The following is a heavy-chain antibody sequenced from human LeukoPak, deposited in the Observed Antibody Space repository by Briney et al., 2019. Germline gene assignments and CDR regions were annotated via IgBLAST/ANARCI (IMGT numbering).Heavy chain of an antibody. CDR3: ATRAFSSTTYGFGF. D-gene: IGHD3-16*01. J-gene: IGHJ4*02. CDR2: IRSDGSDK. CDR1: GFTFSSFS. V-gene: IGHV3-30*02. Sequence: GRSLRLSCAASGFTFSSFSMHWVRQAPRKGQEWVAFIRSDGSDKYYADSLKGRFTISRDNSKNTLYLQLNNLRTEDTAVYQCATRAFSSTTYGFGFWGQGTLVTVSS.